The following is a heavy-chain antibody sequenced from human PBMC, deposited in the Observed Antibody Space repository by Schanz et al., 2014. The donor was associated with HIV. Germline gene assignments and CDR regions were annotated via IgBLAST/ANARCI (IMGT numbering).Heavy chain of an antibody. V-gene: IGHV3-9*01. CDR2: ISWNSASI. CDR1: GFIFNDFA. Sequence: EVQLVESGGGLLQPGRSLRLSCAASGFIFNDFAMHWVRQAPGKGLEWASTISWNSASIAYADSVKGRFTISRDNAKNSLYLQMNSLRAEDTAFYYCAKDWARTAGYCFHYWGQGTLVTVSS. CDR3: AKDWARTAGYCFHY. J-gene: IGHJ4*02. D-gene: IGHD3-9*01.